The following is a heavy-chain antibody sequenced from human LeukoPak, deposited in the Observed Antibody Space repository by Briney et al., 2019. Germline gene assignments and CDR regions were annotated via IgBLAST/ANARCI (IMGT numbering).Heavy chain of an antibody. CDR2: ISSSGSTI. Sequence: GGSLRLSCEASGFTFSTYSLNWVRQAPGKGLEWVSYISSSGSTIYYADSVKGRFTISRDNAKNSLYLQMNSLRLEDTAVYYCARTGLGMYSFDYWGQGTLVTVSS. V-gene: IGHV3-48*04. CDR3: ARTGLGMYSFDY. D-gene: IGHD7-27*01. CDR1: GFTFSTYS. J-gene: IGHJ4*02.